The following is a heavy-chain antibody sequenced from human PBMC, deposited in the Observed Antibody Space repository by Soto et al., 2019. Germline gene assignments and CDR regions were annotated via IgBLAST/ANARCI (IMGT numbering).Heavy chain of an antibody. CDR1: VFTFSGSA. CDR2: IRSKANSYAT. CDR3: AKNVWGITIFGGMDV. J-gene: IGHJ6*02. V-gene: IGHV3-73*01. D-gene: IGHD3-9*01. Sequence: HPGGSLRLSCAASVFTFSGSAMHWVRQASGKGLEWVGRIRSKANSYATAYAASVKGRFTISRDDSKNTAYLQMNSLKTEDTAVYYCAKNVWGITIFGGMDVWGQGTTVTVSS.